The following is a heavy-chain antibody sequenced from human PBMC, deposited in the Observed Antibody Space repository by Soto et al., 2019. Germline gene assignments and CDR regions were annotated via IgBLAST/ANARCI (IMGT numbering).Heavy chain of an antibody. CDR2: ISYDGSNK. CDR3: ASVPHYYYGMDV. D-gene: IGHD2-2*01. V-gene: IGHV3-30-3*01. CDR1: GFTFSSYA. J-gene: IGHJ6*02. Sequence: GGSLRLSCAASGFTFSSYAMHWVRQAPGKGLEWVAVISYDGSNKYYADSVKGRFTISRDNSKNTLYLQMNSLRAEDTAVYYCASVPHYYYGMDVWGQGTTVTVSS.